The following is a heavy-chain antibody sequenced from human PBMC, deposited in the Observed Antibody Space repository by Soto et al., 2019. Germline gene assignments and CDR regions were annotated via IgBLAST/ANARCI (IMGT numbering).Heavy chain of an antibody. CDR1: GGSISSSSYY. J-gene: IGHJ5*02. V-gene: IGHV4-39*01. D-gene: IGHD4-17*01. Sequence: PSETLSLTCTVSGGSISSSSYYWGWIRQPPGKGLEWIGSIYYSGSTYYNPSLKSRVTISVDTSKNQFSLKLSSVTAADTAVYYCARPDSNYGDYENWFDPWGQGTLVTVSS. CDR3: ARPDSNYGDYENWFDP. CDR2: IYYSGST.